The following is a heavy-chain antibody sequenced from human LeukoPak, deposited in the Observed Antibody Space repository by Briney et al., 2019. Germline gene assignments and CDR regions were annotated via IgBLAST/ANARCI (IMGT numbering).Heavy chain of an antibody. V-gene: IGHV3-23*01. D-gene: IGHD3-22*01. J-gene: IGHJ3*02. CDR2: ISGSGGST. CDR1: GFTFSSYA. CDR3: AKGEYYYDSSGTCDAFDI. Sequence: PGGSLRLSCAASGFTFSSYAMSWVRQAPGKGLEWVSAISGSGGSTYYADSVRGRFTISRDNSKDTLYLQMNSLRAEDTAVYYCAKGEYYYDSSGTCDAFDIWGQGTMVTVSS.